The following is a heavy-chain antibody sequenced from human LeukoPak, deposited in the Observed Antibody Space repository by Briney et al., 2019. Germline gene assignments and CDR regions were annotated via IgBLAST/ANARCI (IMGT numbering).Heavy chain of an antibody. Sequence: SETLSLTCTVSGGSISSYYWSWLRQPPGKGLEWIGYIYYSGSTNYNPSLTSRVTISVDTSKNQFSLKLSSVTAADTAVYYCARAGYSNYNFDYWGQGTLVTVSS. CDR3: ARAGYSNYNFDY. J-gene: IGHJ4*02. V-gene: IGHV4-59*01. CDR2: IYYSGST. CDR1: GGSISSYY. D-gene: IGHD4-11*01.